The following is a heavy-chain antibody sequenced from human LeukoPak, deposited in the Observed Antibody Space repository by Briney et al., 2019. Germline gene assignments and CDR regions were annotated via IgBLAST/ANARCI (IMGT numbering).Heavy chain of an antibody. CDR1: GGSISSYY. CDR3: ARVNGYSYGYAFVRYYYYGMDV. Sequence: PSETLSLTCTVSGGSISSYYWSWIRQPPGKGLEGIGYIYYSGSTNYNPSLKSRVTISVDTSKNQFSLKLSSVTAADTAVYYCARVNGYSYGYAFVRYYYYGMDVWGQGTTVTVSS. CDR2: IYYSGST. D-gene: IGHD5-18*01. V-gene: IGHV4-59*01. J-gene: IGHJ6*02.